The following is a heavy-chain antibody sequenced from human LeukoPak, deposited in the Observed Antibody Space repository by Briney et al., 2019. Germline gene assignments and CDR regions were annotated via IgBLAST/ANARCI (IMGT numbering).Heavy chain of an antibody. V-gene: IGHV3-23*01. CDR1: GFTFGSYA. J-gene: IGHJ4*02. D-gene: IGHD6-13*01. Sequence: GGSLRLSCAASGFTFGSYAMSWVRQAPGKGLEWVSAISGSGGSTYYADSVKGRFTISRDNSKNTLYLQMNSLRAGDTAVYYCAKAGRDSSSWYGTFDYWGQGTLVTVSS. CDR2: ISGSGGST. CDR3: AKAGRDSSSWYGTFDY.